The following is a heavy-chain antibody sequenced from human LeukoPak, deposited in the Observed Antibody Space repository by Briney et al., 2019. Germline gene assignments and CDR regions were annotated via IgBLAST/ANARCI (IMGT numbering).Heavy chain of an antibody. CDR2: IYYSGIT. CDR3: ARDQGSYGGFDY. D-gene: IGHD5-18*01. CDR1: GGSVSSGSYY. Sequence: PSETLSLTCTVSGGSVSSGSYYWSWIRQPPGKELEWIGYIYYSGITNYNPSLKSRVTISVDTSKNQFSLKLSSVTAADTAVYYCARDQGSYGGFDYWGQGTLVTVSS. J-gene: IGHJ4*02. V-gene: IGHV4-61*01.